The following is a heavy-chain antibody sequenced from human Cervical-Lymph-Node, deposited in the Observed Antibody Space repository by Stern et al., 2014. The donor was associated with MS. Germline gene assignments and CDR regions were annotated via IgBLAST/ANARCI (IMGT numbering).Heavy chain of an antibody. J-gene: IGHJ4*02. CDR2: LSYDGSDT. D-gene: IGHD3-10*01. Sequence: VQLVESGGGVVQPGRSRRLTCTVSGFPFRSYGMHWVRQAPGKGLEGVSRLSYDGSDTYYAESVKGRFTISRDNTKNTLYLEMRRLRREDTAVYYCVKRGITEVRGVRLGDYWGPGTLVIVSS. V-gene: IGHV3-30*18. CDR3: VKRGITEVRGVRLGDY. CDR1: GFPFRSYG.